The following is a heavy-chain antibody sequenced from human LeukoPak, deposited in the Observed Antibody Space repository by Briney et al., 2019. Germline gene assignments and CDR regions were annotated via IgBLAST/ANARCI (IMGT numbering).Heavy chain of an antibody. CDR1: GFTVSSNY. CDR2: IYSGGST. CDR3: ARDGPIAVAGTYFDY. D-gene: IGHD6-19*01. V-gene: IGHV3-66*01. J-gene: IGHJ4*02. Sequence: PGGPLRLSCAASGFTVSSNYMSWVRQAPGKGLEWVSVIYSGGSTYYADSVKGRFTISRDNSKNTLYLQMNSLRAEDTAVYYCARDGPIAVAGTYFDYWGQGTLVTVSS.